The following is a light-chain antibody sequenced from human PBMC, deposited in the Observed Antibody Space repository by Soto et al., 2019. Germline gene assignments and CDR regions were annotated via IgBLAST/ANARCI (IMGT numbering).Light chain of an antibody. V-gene: IGKV3-20*01. CDR3: QQYGSSLPWT. CDR1: QSVSSNY. Sequence: EIVVTQSPGTLSLSPGERATLSCRAGQSVSSNYLAWYQQKPGQAPRLLIYAASTRATGIPDRFSGSGSGTDFTLTISRLDPEDLAVYYCQQYGSSLPWTFGQGTKVDIK. J-gene: IGKJ1*01. CDR2: AAS.